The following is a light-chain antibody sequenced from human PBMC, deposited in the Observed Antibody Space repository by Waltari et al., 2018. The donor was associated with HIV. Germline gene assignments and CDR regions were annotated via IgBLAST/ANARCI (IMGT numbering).Light chain of an antibody. CDR2: GNS. V-gene: IGLV1-40*01. CDR1: SSNIGAGYD. Sequence: QSVLTQPPSVSGAPGQRVTISCTGSSSNIGAGYDVHWYQQLPGTAPKLLISGNSKRPSGVPDRFSGSKSGTSASLAITGLQAEDEADYYCQSYDSSLSGYAVFGGGTQLTVL. J-gene: IGLJ7*01. CDR3: QSYDSSLSGYAV.